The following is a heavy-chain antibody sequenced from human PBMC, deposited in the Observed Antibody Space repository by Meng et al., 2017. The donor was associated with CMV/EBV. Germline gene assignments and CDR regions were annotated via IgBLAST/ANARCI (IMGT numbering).Heavy chain of an antibody. V-gene: IGHV4-34*01. D-gene: IGHD3-10*01. Sequence: SETLSLTCAVYGGSFSGYYWSRIRQPPGKGLEWIGEINHSGSTNYNPSLKSRVTISVDTSKNQFSLKLSSVTAADTAVYYCARGREYYGSGRGYYYYYYGMDVWGQGTTVTVSS. CDR1: GGSFSGYY. J-gene: IGHJ6*02. CDR3: ARGREYYGSGRGYYYYYYGMDV. CDR2: INHSGST.